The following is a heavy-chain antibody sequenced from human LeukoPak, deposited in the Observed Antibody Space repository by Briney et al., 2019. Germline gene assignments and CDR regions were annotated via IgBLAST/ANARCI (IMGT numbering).Heavy chain of an antibody. V-gene: IGHV3-23*01. CDR3: ASQDIVVVPAAIALDY. J-gene: IGHJ4*02. D-gene: IGHD2-2*01. Sequence: GGSLRLSCAASGFTFSSYAMSWVRQAPGKGLEWVSAISGSGGSTYYADSVKGRFTISRDNSKNTLYLQMNSLRAEDTAVYYCASQDIVVVPAAIALDYWGQGTLVTVSS. CDR1: GFTFSSYA. CDR2: ISGSGGST.